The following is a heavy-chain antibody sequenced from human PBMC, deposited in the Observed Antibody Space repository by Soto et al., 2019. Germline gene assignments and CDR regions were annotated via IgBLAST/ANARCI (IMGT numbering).Heavy chain of an antibody. CDR2: INPSGGST. Sequence: ASVKVSCKASGYAFTSYYMHWVRQAPGQGLEWMGIINPSGGSTSYAQKFQGRVTMTRDTSTSTVYMELSSLRSEDTAVHYCARTGPVQLLSNSASIYYMDVWGKGTTVTVSS. D-gene: IGHD2-2*01. CDR3: ARTGPVQLLSNSASIYYMDV. J-gene: IGHJ6*03. V-gene: IGHV1-46*03. CDR1: GYAFTSYY.